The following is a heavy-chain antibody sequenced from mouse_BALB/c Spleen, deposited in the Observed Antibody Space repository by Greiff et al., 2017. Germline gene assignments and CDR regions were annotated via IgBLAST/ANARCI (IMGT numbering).Heavy chain of an antibody. CDR2: IDPSDSET. Sequence: QVQLQQPGAELVKPGAPVKLSCKASGYTFTSYWMNWVKQRPGRGLEWIGRIDPSDSETHYNQKFKDKATLTVDKSSSTAYIQLSSLTSEDSAVYYCARRAYYGNYYAMDYWGQGTSVTVSS. CDR3: ARRAYYGNYYAMDY. V-gene: IGHV1-69*02. J-gene: IGHJ4*01. CDR1: GYTFTSYW. D-gene: IGHD2-10*01.